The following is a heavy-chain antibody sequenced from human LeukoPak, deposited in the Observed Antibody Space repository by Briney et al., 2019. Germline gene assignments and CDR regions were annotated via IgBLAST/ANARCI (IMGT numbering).Heavy chain of an antibody. D-gene: IGHD1-14*01. CDR1: GFTFSSYG. V-gene: IGHV3-7*01. CDR2: IKQDGSEK. CDR3: AKPTDY. J-gene: IGHJ4*02. Sequence: GGSLRLSCAASGFTFSSYGMHRVRQAPGKGLEWVANIKQDGSEKYYVDSVKGRFTISRDNAKNSLYLQMNSLRAEDTAVYYCAKPTDYWGQGTLVTVSS.